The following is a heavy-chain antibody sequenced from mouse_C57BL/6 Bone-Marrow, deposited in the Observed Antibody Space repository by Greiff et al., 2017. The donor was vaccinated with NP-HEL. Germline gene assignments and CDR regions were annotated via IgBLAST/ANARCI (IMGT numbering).Heavy chain of an antibody. J-gene: IGHJ4*01. D-gene: IGHD1-1*01. CDR1: GFTFSSYA. Sequence: EVKLVESGEGLVKPGGSLKLSCAASGFTFSSYAMSWVRQTPEKRLEWVAYISSGGDYIYYADTVKGRFTISRDNARNTLYLQMSSLKSEDTAMYYCTRDYYGSSPWDYWGQGTSVTVSS. V-gene: IGHV5-9-1*02. CDR3: TRDYYGSSPWDY. CDR2: ISSGGDYI.